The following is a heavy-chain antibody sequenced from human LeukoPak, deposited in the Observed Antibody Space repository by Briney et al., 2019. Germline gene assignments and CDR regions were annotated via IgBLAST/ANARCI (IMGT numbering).Heavy chain of an antibody. CDR1: GYTFTGYY. J-gene: IGHJ4*02. D-gene: IGHD2-2*01. CDR2: INPNSGGT. CDR3: ARGDRAYCSSTSCYLFDY. V-gene: IGHV1-2*02. Sequence: ASVKVSCKASGYTFTGYYMHWVRQAPGQGLEWMGWINPNSGGTNYAQKFQGRVTMTRDTSISTAYMELSRLRSDDTAVYYCARGDRAYCSSTSCYLFDYWGQGTLVTVSS.